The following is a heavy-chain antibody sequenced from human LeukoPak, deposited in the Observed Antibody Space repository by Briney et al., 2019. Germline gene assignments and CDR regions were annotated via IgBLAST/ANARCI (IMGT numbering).Heavy chain of an antibody. V-gene: IGHV3-48*01. CDR2: IGISSGNT. D-gene: IGHD5-12*01. CDR1: GFNFIEYS. CDR3: ARDHRYAFDN. J-gene: IGHJ4*01. Sequence: GGSLRLSCAASGFNFIEYSMNWVRQAPGKGLEWISYIGISSGNTKYADSVKGRFTISRDKARNSLYLQMNSLRVEDTAVYYCARDHRYAFDNWGHGTLVTVSS.